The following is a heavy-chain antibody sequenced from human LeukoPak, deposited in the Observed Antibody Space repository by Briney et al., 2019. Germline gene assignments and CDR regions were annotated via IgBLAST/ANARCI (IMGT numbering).Heavy chain of an antibody. D-gene: IGHD3-22*01. CDR1: GGTFSSYA. CDR3: ARRGDSSGHYYIGSAFDI. CDR2: IIPIFGTA. V-gene: IGHV1-69*05. J-gene: IGHJ3*02. Sequence: GASVKVSCKASGGTFSSYAISWVRQAPGQGLEWMGRIIPIFGTANYAQKFQGRVTITTDESTSTAYMELSSLRSEDTAVYYCARRGDSSGHYYIGSAFDIWGQGTMVTVSS.